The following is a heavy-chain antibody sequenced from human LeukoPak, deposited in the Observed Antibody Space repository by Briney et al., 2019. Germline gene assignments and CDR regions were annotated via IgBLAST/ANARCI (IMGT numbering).Heavy chain of an antibody. CDR2: IYHSGST. J-gene: IGHJ4*02. D-gene: IGHD4-11*01. Sequence: SETLSLTCAVSGGSISSGGYSWSWLRQPPGKGLEWIGYIYHSGSTYYNPSLKSRVTMSVDTSKNQFSLKLSSVTAADTAVYYCARHDYSNYPVFDYWGQGTLVTVSS. V-gene: IGHV4-30-2*01. CDR1: GGSISSGGYS. CDR3: ARHDYSNYPVFDY.